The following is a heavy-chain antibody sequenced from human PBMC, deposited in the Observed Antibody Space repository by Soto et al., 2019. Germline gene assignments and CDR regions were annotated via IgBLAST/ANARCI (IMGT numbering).Heavy chain of an antibody. D-gene: IGHD2-8*02. CDR2: IYYRGNT. V-gene: IGHV4-39*01. CDR1: GDSINSDDYY. Sequence: QLQLQESGPGLVKPSETLSLTCSVSGDSINSDDYYWGWIRQPPGKGLEWIGSIYYRGNTDYNPSLKTRVTISLDKSKSQFSLKLNSVTAADSAVYFCARLEVLATISYYFDYWGQGTLVTVSS. CDR3: ARLEVLATISYYFDY. J-gene: IGHJ4*02.